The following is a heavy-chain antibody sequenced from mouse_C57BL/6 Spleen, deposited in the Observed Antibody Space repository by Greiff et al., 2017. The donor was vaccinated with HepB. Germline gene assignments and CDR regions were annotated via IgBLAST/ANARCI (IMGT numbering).Heavy chain of an antibody. D-gene: IGHD2-2*01. CDR2: IYPGDGDT. J-gene: IGHJ1*03. CDR3: ARYYGYDVYWYFDV. Sequence: VQLQQSGAELVKPGASVKISCKASGYAFSSYWMNWVKQRPGKGLEWIGQIYPGDGDTNYNGKFKGKATLTADKSSSTAYMQLSSLTSEDSAVYFCARYYGYDVYWYFDVWGTGTTVTVSS. V-gene: IGHV1-80*01. CDR1: GYAFSSYW.